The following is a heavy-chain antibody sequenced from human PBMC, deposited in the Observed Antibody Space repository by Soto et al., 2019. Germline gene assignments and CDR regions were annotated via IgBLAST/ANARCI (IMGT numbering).Heavy chain of an antibody. CDR3: ASIYDSSGYYYGNNWFDP. Sequence: PSETLSLTCIVSSGSISSSLNPWGWIRQPPGKGLEWIGNINYSGSTYYNPSLQSRLTISVDTSKNQFSLELSPVTAADTAVYYCASIYDSSGYYYGNNWFDPWGQGTRVTVSS. D-gene: IGHD3-22*01. J-gene: IGHJ5*02. CDR1: SGSISSSLNP. V-gene: IGHV4-39*07. CDR2: INYSGST.